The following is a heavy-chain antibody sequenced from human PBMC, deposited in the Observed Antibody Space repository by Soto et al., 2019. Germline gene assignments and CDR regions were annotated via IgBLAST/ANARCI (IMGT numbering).Heavy chain of an antibody. CDR2: ISGSGGST. CDR3: AKGTYYYYGMDV. V-gene: IGHV3-23*01. D-gene: IGHD1-7*01. CDR1: GFTFSSYA. J-gene: IGHJ6*02. Sequence: GWSLRLSCASSGFTFSSYAMSWVRQAPGKGLEWVSAISGSGGSTYYADSVKGRFTISRDNSKNTLYLQMNSLRAEDTAVYYCAKGTYYYYGMDVWGQGTTVTVSS.